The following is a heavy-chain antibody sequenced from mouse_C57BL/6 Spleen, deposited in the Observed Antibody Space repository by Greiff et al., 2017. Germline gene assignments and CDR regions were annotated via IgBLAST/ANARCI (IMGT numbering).Heavy chain of an antibody. D-gene: IGHD2-2*01. J-gene: IGHJ2*01. CDR2: IYPRSGNT. Sequence: VKLMESGAELARPGASVKLSCKASGYTFTSYGISWVKQRTGQGLEWIGEIYPRSGNTYYNEKFKGKATLTADKSSSTAYMELRSLTSEDSAVYFCARWGVYYGYDVGYWGQGTTLTVSS. CDR1: GYTFTSYG. V-gene: IGHV1-81*01. CDR3: ARWGVYYGYDVGY.